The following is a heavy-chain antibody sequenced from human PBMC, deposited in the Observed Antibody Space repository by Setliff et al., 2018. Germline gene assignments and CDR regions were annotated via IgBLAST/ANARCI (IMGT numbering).Heavy chain of an antibody. J-gene: IGHJ4*02. V-gene: IGHV3-30*04. CDR2: ISYDGSTK. CDR3: ARPLSSSWYVGLDS. CDR1: GFTFSNYA. Sequence: HPWGSLRLSCAASGFTFSNYAMHWVRQAPGKGLEWVAVISYDGSTKYYTDSVKGRFTISTDTSKSTLYLQMNSLRTEDTAVYYCARPLSSSWYVGLDSWGQGTLVTVSS. D-gene: IGHD6-13*01.